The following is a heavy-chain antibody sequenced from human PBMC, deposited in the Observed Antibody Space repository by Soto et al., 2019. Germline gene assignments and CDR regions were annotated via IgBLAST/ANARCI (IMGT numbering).Heavy chain of an antibody. CDR2: TYYRSKWYN. J-gene: IGHJ5*02. CDR1: GDSVSSNSAA. CDR3: ARDFRVVVPAAPSNWFDP. Sequence: SQTLSLPCAISGDSVSSNSAAWNWIRQSPSRGLEWLGRTYYRSKWYNDYAVSVKSRITINPDTSKNQFSLQLNSVTPEDTAVYYCARDFRVVVPAAPSNWFDPWGQGTLVTVSS. D-gene: IGHD2-2*01. V-gene: IGHV6-1*01.